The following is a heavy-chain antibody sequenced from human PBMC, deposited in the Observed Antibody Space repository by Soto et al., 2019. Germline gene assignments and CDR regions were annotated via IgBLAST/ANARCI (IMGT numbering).Heavy chain of an antibody. Sequence: SGPTAGEPTQTLTLTCTFSGFSLTTDDVGVGWIRQFPGKALDWLAVVYWDDDKRYSPSLKSRLTITKDTSKNQVFLTMSNMDPVDTATYYCAHTRYSISSFDYWGQGTLVTVSS. CDR3: AHTRYSISSFDY. J-gene: IGHJ4*02. V-gene: IGHV2-5*02. D-gene: IGHD6-6*01. CDR1: GFSLTTDDVG. CDR2: VYWDDDK.